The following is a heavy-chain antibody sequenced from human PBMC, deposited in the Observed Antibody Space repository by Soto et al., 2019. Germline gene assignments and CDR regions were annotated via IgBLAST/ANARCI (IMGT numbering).Heavy chain of an antibody. CDR1: GGTFSSYA. J-gene: IGHJ6*02. V-gene: IGHV1-69*13. CDR2: IIPIFGTA. D-gene: IGHD3-10*01. CDR3: ARATYTSGGSPTFAMDV. Sequence: GAPVKVSCKASGGTFSSYAISWVRQAPGQGLEWMGGIIPIFGTANYAQKFQGRVTITADESTSTAYMELSSLRSEDTAIFYCARATYTSGGSPTFAMDVWGQGTTVTVSS.